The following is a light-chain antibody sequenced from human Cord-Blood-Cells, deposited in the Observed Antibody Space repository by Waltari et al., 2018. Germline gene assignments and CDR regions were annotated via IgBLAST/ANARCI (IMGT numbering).Light chain of an antibody. Sequence: QSALTQPASVSGSPGPSITISCTGTSSDVGGYNLFSWYQQHPGKAPKLMIYEVSKRPSGVSNRFSGSKSGNTASLTISGLQAEDEADYYCCSYAGSSTFVFGTGTKVTVL. CDR2: EVS. CDR3: CSYAGSSTFV. J-gene: IGLJ1*01. CDR1: SSDVGGYNL. V-gene: IGLV2-23*02.